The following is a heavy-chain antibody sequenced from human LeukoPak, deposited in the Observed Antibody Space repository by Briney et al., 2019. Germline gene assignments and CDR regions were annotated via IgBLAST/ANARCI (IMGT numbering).Heavy chain of an antibody. V-gene: IGHV4-34*01. CDR2: INHSGST. CDR3: ARERRGATYYYGSGSRYYFDY. Sequence: PSETLSLTCAVYGGSFSGYYWSWIRQPPGKGLEWIGEINHSGSTNYNPSLKSRVTISVDTSKNQFSLKLSSVTAADTAVYYCARERRGATYYYGSGSRYYFDYWGQGTLVTVSP. D-gene: IGHD3-10*01. CDR1: GGSFSGYY. J-gene: IGHJ4*02.